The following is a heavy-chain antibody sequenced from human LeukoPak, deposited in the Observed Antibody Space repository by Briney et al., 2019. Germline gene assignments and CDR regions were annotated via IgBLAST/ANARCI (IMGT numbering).Heavy chain of an antibody. CDR1: GGSFSGYY. V-gene: IGHV4-34*01. CDR3: ARGYGDYYDSSGYDY. Sequence: SETLSLTCAVYGGSFSGYYWSWIRQPPGKGLEWIGEINHSGSTNYNPSLKSRVTISVDTSKNQFSLKLGSVTAADTAVYYCARGYGDYYDSSGYDYWGQGTLVTVSS. CDR2: INHSGST. J-gene: IGHJ4*02. D-gene: IGHD3-22*01.